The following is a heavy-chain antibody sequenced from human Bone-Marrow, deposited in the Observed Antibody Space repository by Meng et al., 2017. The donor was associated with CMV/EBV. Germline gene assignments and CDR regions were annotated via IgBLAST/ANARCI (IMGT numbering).Heavy chain of an antibody. D-gene: IGHD3-3*01. Sequence: SLKISCVASGFTFDDYTMHWVRQAPGKGLEWVSGISWNSATIGYADSVEGRFTTSRDNAKNSLYLQMNSLRAEDTAAYYCARRSYDFWSGYDYYYYGMDVWGQGTTVTVSS. J-gene: IGHJ6*02. V-gene: IGHV3-9*01. CDR1: GFTFDDYT. CDR2: ISWNSATI. CDR3: ARRSYDFWSGYDYYYYGMDV.